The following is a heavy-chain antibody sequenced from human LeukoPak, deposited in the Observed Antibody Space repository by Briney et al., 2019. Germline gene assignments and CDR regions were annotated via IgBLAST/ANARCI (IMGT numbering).Heavy chain of an antibody. CDR3: ASLIGVGYYYGSGSYPGGFDI. J-gene: IGHJ3*02. D-gene: IGHD3-10*01. Sequence: GGSLRLSGAASGFIFSSYEMNWVRQAPGKGLEWVSYISDSGTTIYYADSVKGRFTISRDNAKNSLYLQMNSLRAEDTAVYYCASLIGVGYYYGSGSYPGGFDIWGQGTMVTVSS. V-gene: IGHV3-48*03. CDR2: ISDSGTTI. CDR1: GFIFSSYE.